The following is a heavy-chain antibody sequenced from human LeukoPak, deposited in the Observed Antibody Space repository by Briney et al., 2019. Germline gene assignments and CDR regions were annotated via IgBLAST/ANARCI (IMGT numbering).Heavy chain of an antibody. D-gene: IGHD3-9*01. V-gene: IGHV4-39*07. Sequence: PSETLSLTCTVSRGSISSSSYYWGWIRQPPGKGLEWLGRSYTSGSTNYNPSLKSRVTMSVDTSKKQLSLKLSSVTAAETAVYYCAREGDIWTFDYWGQGTLVTVSS. J-gene: IGHJ4*02. CDR2: SYTSGST. CDR1: RGSISSSSYY. CDR3: AREGDIWTFDY.